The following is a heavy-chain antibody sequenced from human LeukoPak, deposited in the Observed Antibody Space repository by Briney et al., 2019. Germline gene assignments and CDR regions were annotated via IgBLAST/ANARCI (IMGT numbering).Heavy chain of an antibody. V-gene: IGHV1-69*13. CDR1: GYTFSVYY. D-gene: IGHD6-19*01. J-gene: IGHJ4*02. Sequence: SVKVSCKASGYTFSVYYMHWVRQAPGQGLEWMGGIIPLFGTTTYAQKFQGRVTITADESTSTAYMELSSLRSDDTAVYYCARDPGHSSGWYNFDYWGRGTLVTVSS. CDR2: IIPLFGTT. CDR3: ARDPGHSSGWYNFDY.